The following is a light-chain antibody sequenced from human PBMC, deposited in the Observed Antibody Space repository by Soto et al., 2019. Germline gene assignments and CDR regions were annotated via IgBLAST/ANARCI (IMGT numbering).Light chain of an antibody. CDR2: AAS. V-gene: IGKV1-27*01. J-gene: IGKJ4*01. CDR3: QKFSAVPT. CDR1: QAIYNY. Sequence: DIPMTQSPSSLSASVGDRVTITCRASQAIYNYLAWYQQKPGKVPTLLISAASTLQSGVPSRFSGSGSGTAFTLTISSLQHEDVATYYCQKFSAVPTFGGGTKVEI.